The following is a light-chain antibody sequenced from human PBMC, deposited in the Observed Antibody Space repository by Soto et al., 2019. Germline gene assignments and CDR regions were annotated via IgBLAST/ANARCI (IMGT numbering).Light chain of an antibody. V-gene: IGKV1-39*01. CDR3: QQSYSTPHT. Sequence: DIQMTQSPSSLSASVGDRVTITCRASQSISSYLNWYQQKPGKAPKLLIYAASSLQSGVTSRFSGSESGTDFTLTISCLQPEDFATYYCQQSYSTPHTFGQGTKLEIK. J-gene: IGKJ2*01. CDR1: QSISSY. CDR2: AAS.